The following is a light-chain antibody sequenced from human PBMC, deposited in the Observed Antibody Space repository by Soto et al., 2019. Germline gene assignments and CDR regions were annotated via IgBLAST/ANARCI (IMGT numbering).Light chain of an antibody. CDR1: QSISASY. V-gene: IGKV3-20*01. CDR3: QQYGSSPPLT. J-gene: IGKJ4*01. CDR2: GAS. Sequence: IVLTQSPGTLSLSPGERATLSCRASQSISASYLAWYQQKPGQAPRLLIYGASNRATGIPDRFSGSASGTDFALTISRLEPEDFAVYYCQQYGSSPPLTFGGGTKVEIK.